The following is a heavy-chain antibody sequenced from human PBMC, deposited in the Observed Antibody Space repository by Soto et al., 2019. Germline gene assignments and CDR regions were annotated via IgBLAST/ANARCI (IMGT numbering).Heavy chain of an antibody. D-gene: IGHD6-13*01. CDR2: IIPIFGTA. V-gene: IGHV1-69*13. Sequence: VASVKVSCKASGGTFSSYAISWVRQAPGQGLEWMGGIIPIFGTANYAQKFQGRVTITADESTSTAYMELSSLRSEDTAVYYCARILAEDGHLSPPYGMDVWGQGTTVTVSS. J-gene: IGHJ6*02. CDR3: ARILAEDGHLSPPYGMDV. CDR1: GGTFSSYA.